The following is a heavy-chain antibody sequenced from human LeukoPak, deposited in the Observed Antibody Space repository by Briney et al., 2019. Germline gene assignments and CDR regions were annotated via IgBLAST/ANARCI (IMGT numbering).Heavy chain of an antibody. CDR2: IYYSGST. J-gene: IGHJ4*02. D-gene: IGHD5-24*01. CDR1: GGSISSGSYY. CDR3: AREMATIHFDY. V-gene: IGHV4-39*07. Sequence: SETLSLTCTVSGGSISSGSYYWSWIRQPAGKGLEWIGSIYYSGSTYYNPSLKSRVTISVDTSKNQFSLKLSSVTAADTAVYYCAREMATIHFDYWGQGTLVTVSS.